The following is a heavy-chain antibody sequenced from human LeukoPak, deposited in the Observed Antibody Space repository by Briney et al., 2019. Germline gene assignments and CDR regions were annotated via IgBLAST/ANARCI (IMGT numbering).Heavy chain of an antibody. V-gene: IGHV1-46*01. Sequence: ASVKVSCKASGYTFTSYYMHWVRQAPGQGLEWMRIINPSGGSTSYAQKFQGRVTMTRDTSIITAYMELSRLSSDDTAVYYCARDERYDSSGYPFDYWGQGTLVTVSS. J-gene: IGHJ4*02. CDR2: INPSGGST. CDR3: ARDERYDSSGYPFDY. D-gene: IGHD3-22*01. CDR1: GYTFTSYY.